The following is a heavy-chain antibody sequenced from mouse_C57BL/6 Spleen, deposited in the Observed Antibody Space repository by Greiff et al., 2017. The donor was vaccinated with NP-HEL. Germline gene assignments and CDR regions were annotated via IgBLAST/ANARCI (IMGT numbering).Heavy chain of an antibody. Sequence: VQLQQSGAELVKPGASVKISCKASGYTFTDYYINWVKQRPGQGLEWIGKIGPGSGSTYSNEKFKGKATLTADKSSSTAYMQLSSLTSEDSAVDFCARVRYDSNFWFADGGKGTLVTVSA. CDR1: GYTFTDYY. CDR2: IGPGSGST. D-gene: IGHD2-5*01. CDR3: ARVRYDSNFWFAD. V-gene: IGHV1-77*01. J-gene: IGHJ3*01.